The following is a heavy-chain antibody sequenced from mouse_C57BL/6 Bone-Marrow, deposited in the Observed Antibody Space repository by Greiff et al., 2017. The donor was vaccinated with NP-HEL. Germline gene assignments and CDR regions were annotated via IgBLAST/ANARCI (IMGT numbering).Heavy chain of an antibody. CDR1: GFTFSSYA. V-gene: IGHV5-9-1*02. D-gene: IGHD2-4*01. CDR3: TRGETYDYDVAY. J-gene: IGHJ3*01. CDR2: ISSGGDYI. Sequence: EVQLMESGEGLVKPGGSLKLSCAASGFTFSSYAMSWVRQTPEKRLEWVAYISSGGDYIYYADTVKGRFTISRDNARNTLYLQMSSLKSEDTAMYYCTRGETYDYDVAYWGQGTLVTVSA.